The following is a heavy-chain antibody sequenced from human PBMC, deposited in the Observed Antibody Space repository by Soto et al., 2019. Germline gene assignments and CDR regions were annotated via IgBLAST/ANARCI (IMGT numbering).Heavy chain of an antibody. CDR2: IIPIFGTA. CDR3: ARAYPHQLELADY. Sequence: GASVKFSCKASGGTFSSYAISWVRQAPGQGLEWMGGIIPIFGTANYAQKFQGRVTITADKSTSTAYMELSSLRSEDTAVYYCARAYPHQLELADYWGQGTLVTVSS. D-gene: IGHD1-1*01. CDR1: GGTFSSYA. V-gene: IGHV1-69*06. J-gene: IGHJ4*02.